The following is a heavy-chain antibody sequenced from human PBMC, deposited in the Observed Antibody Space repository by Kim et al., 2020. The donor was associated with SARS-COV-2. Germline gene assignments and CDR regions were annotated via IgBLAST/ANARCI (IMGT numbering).Heavy chain of an antibody. J-gene: IGHJ5*02. CDR1: GFTFSSYA. Sequence: GGSLRLSCAASGFTFSSYAMSWVRQAPGKGLEWVSAISGSGGSTYYADSVKGRFTISRDNSKNTLYLQMNSLRAEDTAVYYCAKGSGYSSSWTEGYNWFDPWGQGTLVTFSS. D-gene: IGHD6-13*01. CDR2: ISGSGGST. V-gene: IGHV3-23*01. CDR3: AKGSGYSSSWTEGYNWFDP.